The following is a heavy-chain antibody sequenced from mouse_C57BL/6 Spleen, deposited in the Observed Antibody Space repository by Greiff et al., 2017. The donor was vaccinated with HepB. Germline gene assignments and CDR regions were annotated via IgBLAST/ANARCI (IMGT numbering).Heavy chain of an antibody. CDR1: GYAFSSSW. D-gene: IGHD4-1*02. CDR3: ARIQLGRAMDY. Sequence: QVQLQQSGPELVKPGASVKISCKASGYAFSSSWMNWVKQRPGKGLEWIGRIYPGDGDTNYNGKFKGKATLTADKSSSTAYMQLSSLTSEDSAVYFCARIQLGRAMDYWGQGTSVTVSS. J-gene: IGHJ4*01. V-gene: IGHV1-82*01. CDR2: IYPGDGDT.